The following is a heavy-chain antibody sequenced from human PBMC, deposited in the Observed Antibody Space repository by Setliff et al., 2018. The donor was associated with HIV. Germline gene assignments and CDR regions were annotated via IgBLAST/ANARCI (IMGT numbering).Heavy chain of an antibody. CDR1: GDSISSGSSY. CDR3: ARAGMAVISSAFHV. V-gene: IGHV4-61*09. Sequence: TLSLTCTVTGDSISSGSSYWSWIRQPAGKGLEWIGHIFTTGSTKYNPSLRSRAAISLDTSTNSFSLQLHSLTAGDAAEYFCARAGMAVISSAFHVWGQGSWVTVSS. D-gene: IGHD6-19*01. J-gene: IGHJ6*02. CDR2: IFTTGST.